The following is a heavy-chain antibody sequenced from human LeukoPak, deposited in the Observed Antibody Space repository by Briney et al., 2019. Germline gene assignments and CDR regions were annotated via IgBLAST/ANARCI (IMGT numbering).Heavy chain of an antibody. J-gene: IGHJ3*01. CDR1: GYMFPTYG. CDR2: ISAYKGNT. CDR3: ARDLYYFGSGSYYDVFDV. D-gene: IGHD3-10*01. Sequence: ASVKVSCKACGYMFPTYGISWVRQAPGQGPEWMGWISAYKGNTYYARKLQGRVTMTTDTSTSTAYMELRSLRCYPNAIYNCARDLYYFGSGSYYDVFDVWGQGTMVTVSS. V-gene: IGHV1-18*04.